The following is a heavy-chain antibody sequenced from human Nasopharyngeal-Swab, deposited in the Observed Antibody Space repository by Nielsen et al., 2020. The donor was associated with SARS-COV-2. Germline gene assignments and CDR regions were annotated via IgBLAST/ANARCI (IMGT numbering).Heavy chain of an antibody. D-gene: IGHD3-10*01. J-gene: IGHJ3*02. V-gene: IGHV3-15*01. CDR1: GFTFSNAW. CDR3: ARDPHNYYGSGSYYFAFDI. CDR2: IKSKTDGGAT. Sequence: GESLKISCAASGFTFSNAWMSWVRQAPGKGLEWVGRIKSKTDGGATDYAAPVKGRFTISRDDSKNTLYLQMNSLKTEDTAVYYCARDPHNYYGSGSYYFAFDIWGQGTMVTVSS.